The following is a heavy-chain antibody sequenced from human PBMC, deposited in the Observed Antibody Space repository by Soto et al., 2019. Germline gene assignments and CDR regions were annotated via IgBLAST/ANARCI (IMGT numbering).Heavy chain of an antibody. CDR3: ARHPISFGYSYYGMDV. CDR1: GYSFTSYW. D-gene: IGHD3-16*01. V-gene: IGHV5-51*01. CDR2: IYPGDSDT. J-gene: IGHJ6*02. Sequence: PGESLKISCKGSGYSFTSYWIGWVRQMPGKGLEWMGIIYPGDSDTRYSPSFQGQVTISADKSISTAYLQWSSLKASDTAMYYCARHPISFGYSYYGMDVWGQGTTVTVSS.